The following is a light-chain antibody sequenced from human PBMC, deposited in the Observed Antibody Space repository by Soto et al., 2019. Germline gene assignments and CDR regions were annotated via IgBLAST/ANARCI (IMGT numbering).Light chain of an antibody. J-gene: IGLJ3*02. CDR3: LLYYGGAHLV. V-gene: IGLV7-43*01. CDR1: TGAVTSGNY. Sequence: QSVVTQEPSLTVSPGGTVTLTCASSTGAVTSGNYASWFQQKLGQAPRTLIYTTDNRHSWTPARFSGSLLGGKAALTLSGVQPEDEADYYCLLYYGGAHLVFGGGTKLTVL. CDR2: TTD.